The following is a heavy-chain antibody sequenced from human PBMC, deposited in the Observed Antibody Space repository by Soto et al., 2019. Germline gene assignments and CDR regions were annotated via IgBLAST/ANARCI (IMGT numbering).Heavy chain of an antibody. V-gene: IGHV1-18*04. CDR1: GYTFTSYG. Sequence: PAEVTCKASGYTFTSYGISWVRQAHGQGLEWMGWISAYNGNTNYAQKLQGRVTMTTDTSTSTAYMELRSLRSDDTAVYYCAREPVVVITTFDSYYGMDVWGQGTTVTVSS. CDR3: AREPVVVITTFDSYYGMDV. D-gene: IGHD3-22*01. CDR2: ISAYNGNT. J-gene: IGHJ6*02.